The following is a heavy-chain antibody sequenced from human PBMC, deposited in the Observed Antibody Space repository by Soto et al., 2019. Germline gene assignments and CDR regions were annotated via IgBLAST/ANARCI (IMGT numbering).Heavy chain of an antibody. CDR2: IIPYYNTL. CDR3: ASGASRWYPYCFDS. V-gene: IGHV1-69*01. D-gene: IGHD6-13*01. Sequence: QAQVVQSGAEVRKPGSSVKLSCKASEGTFNSYAIAWVRQAPGQGLEWMGGIIPYYNTLNYAQKFQDRVTITADDSTNTVYSEPSSLRSDDTAVYFCASGASRWYPYCFDSWAQGTLVTVSS. J-gene: IGHJ4*02. CDR1: EGTFNSYA.